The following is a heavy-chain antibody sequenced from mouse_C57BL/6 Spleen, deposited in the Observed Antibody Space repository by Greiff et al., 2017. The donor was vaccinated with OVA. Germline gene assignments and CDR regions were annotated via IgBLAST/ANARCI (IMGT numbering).Heavy chain of an antibody. D-gene: IGHD2-5*01. CDR1: GYTFTSYW. Sequence: QVQLQQPGAELVRPGSSVKLSCKASGYTFTSYWMDWVKQRPGQGLEWIGNIYPSDSETHYNQKFKDKATLTVDKSSSTAYMQLSSLTSEDSAVFYCAREGFYSNYPMDYWGQGTSVTVSS. CDR2: IYPSDSET. CDR3: AREGFYSNYPMDY. V-gene: IGHV1-61*01. J-gene: IGHJ4*01.